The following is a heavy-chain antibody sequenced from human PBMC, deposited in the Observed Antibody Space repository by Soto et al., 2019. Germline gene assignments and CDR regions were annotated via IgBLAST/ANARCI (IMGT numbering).Heavy chain of an antibody. Sequence: EVQLLESGGGLVQPGGSLRLSCAASGFTFSNYAMNWVRQAPGKGLEWVSTISGSGSSPYYADSVKGRFTISRDNSKNTLHLQMDTLRAGDSAIYYWAKDGTSGLYYFDYWGQVTLVTVAA. J-gene: IGHJ4*02. CDR1: GFTFSNYA. CDR3: AKDGTSGLYYFDY. CDR2: ISGSGSSP. V-gene: IGHV3-23*01. D-gene: IGHD6-19*01.